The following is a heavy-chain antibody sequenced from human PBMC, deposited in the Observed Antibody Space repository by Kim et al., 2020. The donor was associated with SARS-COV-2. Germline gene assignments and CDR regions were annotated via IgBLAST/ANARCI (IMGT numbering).Heavy chain of an antibody. Sequence: ASVKVSCKASGYTFTGYYMHWVRQAPGQGLEWMGRINPNSGGTNYAQKFQGRVTMTRDTPISTAYMELSRLRSDDTAVYYCARVRPVAGTPSLYYYYGMDVWGQGTTVTVSS. CDR3: ARVRPVAGTPSLYYYYGMDV. J-gene: IGHJ6*02. CDR1: GYTFTGYY. V-gene: IGHV1-2*06. D-gene: IGHD6-19*01. CDR2: INPNSGGT.